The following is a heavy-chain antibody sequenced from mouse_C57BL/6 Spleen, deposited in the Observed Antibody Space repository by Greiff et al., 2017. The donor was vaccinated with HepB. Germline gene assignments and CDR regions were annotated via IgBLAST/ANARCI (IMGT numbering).Heavy chain of an antibody. Sequence: VQLQQSGAELVKPGASVKLSCKASGYTFTSYWMHWVKQRPGQGLEWIGMIHPNSGSTNYNEKFKSKATLTVDKSSSTAYMQLSSLTSEDSAVYYCARSIYYDYLYAMDYWGQGTSVTVSS. J-gene: IGHJ4*01. CDR3: ARSIYYDYLYAMDY. CDR2: IHPNSGST. V-gene: IGHV1-64*01. D-gene: IGHD2-4*01. CDR1: GYTFTSYW.